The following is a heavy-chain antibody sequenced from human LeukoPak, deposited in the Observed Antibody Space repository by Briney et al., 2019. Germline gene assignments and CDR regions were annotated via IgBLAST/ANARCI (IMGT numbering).Heavy chain of an antibody. CDR3: AKDSGYDSSGYYYSY. V-gene: IGHV3-30*02. D-gene: IGHD3-22*01. CDR1: GFTFSSYG. J-gene: IGHJ4*02. CDR2: IRYDGSNK. Sequence: PGGSLRLSCAASGFTFSSYGMHWVRQAPGKGLEWVAFIRYDGSNKYYADSVKGRFTISRDNSKNTLYLQMNSLRAEDTAVYYCAKDSGYDSSGYYYSYWGQGTLVTVSS.